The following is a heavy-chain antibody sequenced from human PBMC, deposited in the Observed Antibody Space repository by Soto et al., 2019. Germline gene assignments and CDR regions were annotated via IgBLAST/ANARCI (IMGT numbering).Heavy chain of an antibody. CDR3: ARSFWYTHDYYYYGMDV. CDR2: INPNSGGT. CDR1: GYTFTGYY. V-gene: IGHV1-2*04. J-gene: IGHJ6*02. Sequence: ASVKVSCKASGYTFTGYYMHWVRQAPGQGLEWMGWINPNSGGTNYAQKFQGWVTMTRDTSISTAYMELSRLRSDDTAVYYCARSFWYTHDYYYYGMDVWGQGTTVTVSS. D-gene: IGHD2-2*02.